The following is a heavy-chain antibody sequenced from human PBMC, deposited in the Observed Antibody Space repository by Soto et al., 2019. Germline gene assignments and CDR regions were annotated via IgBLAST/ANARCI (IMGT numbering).Heavy chain of an antibody. J-gene: IGHJ3*02. CDR3: ARGDDSTYSDAFDI. D-gene: IGHD3-22*01. CDR2: IYHSGST. Sequence: QLQLQESGSGLVKPSQTLSLTCAVSGGSISSGGYSWSWIRQPPGKGLEWIGYIYHSGSTYYNPSLKSRATISVDRSKNQFSLKLSSVTAAATAVYYCARGDDSTYSDAFDIWGQGTMVTVSS. CDR1: GGSISSGGYS. V-gene: IGHV4-30-2*01.